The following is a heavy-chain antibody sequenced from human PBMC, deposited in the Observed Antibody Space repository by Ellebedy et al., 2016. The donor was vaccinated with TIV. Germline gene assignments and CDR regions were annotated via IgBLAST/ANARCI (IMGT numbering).Heavy chain of an antibody. V-gene: IGHV3-23*01. D-gene: IGHD3-10*01. J-gene: IGHJ6*02. CDR1: GFTFSSYA. Sequence: PGGSLRLSCVASGFTFSSYAMSRVRQAPGKGLDWVSSLSASGGSTYYADSVKGRLTISRDNSKNTLYLQMNSLRGEDTAVYYCAKRMTIVREVITYYHYGMDVWGQGTTVTVSS. CDR3: AKRMTIVREVITYYHYGMDV. CDR2: LSASGGST.